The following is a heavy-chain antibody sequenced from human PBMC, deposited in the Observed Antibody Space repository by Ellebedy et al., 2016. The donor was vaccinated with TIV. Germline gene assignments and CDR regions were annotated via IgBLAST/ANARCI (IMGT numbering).Heavy chain of an antibody. CDR2: IYSDGST. V-gene: IGHV3-53*01. D-gene: IGHD3-16*01. Sequence: PGGSLRLSCAASGFTVSEKNMSWVRQAPGKGLEWVSIIYSDGSTNYADSVKGRFTIPRDNSKSTLYLQMNSLRAEDTAVYFCARGYGLYWGQGTLVTVSS. CDR1: GFTVSEKN. J-gene: IGHJ4*02. CDR3: ARGYGLY.